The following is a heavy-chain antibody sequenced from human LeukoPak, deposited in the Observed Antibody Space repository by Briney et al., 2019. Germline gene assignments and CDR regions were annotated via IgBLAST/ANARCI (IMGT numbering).Heavy chain of an antibody. D-gene: IGHD4-4*01. CDR2: ISSSSSYI. Sequence: WGSLCLSCAASGFTFSSYSMNWVRQAPGKGLEWVSSISSSSSYIYYADSVEGRFTISRDNAKNSLYLQMNRLRAEDTAVYYCARGQTVSHFDYWGQGTLVTVS. CDR1: GFTFSSYS. V-gene: IGHV3-21*01. CDR3: ARGQTVSHFDY. J-gene: IGHJ4*02.